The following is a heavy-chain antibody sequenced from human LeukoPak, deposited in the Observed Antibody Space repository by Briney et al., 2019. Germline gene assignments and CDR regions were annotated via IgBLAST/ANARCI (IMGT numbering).Heavy chain of an antibody. CDR2: IKQDGSEK. D-gene: IGHD3-3*01. Sequence: GRSLRLSCAASGFTFSSYGMHWVRQAPGKGLEWVANIKQDGSEKYYVDSVKGRFTISRDNAKNSLYLQMNSLRAEDTAVYYCARHDFWSGYWGDYWGQGTLVTVSS. CDR3: ARHDFWSGYWGDY. J-gene: IGHJ4*02. CDR1: GFTFSSYG. V-gene: IGHV3-7*01.